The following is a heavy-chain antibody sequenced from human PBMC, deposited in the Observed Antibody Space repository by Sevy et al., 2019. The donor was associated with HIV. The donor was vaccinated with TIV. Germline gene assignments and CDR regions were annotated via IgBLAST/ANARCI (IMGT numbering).Heavy chain of an antibody. Sequence: GGSLRLSCAASGFTFSANWMNWVRQAPGKGLEWVANIKADGSDKHYVDSVESRFTISRDNAKKLLFLQMNSLRVEDSAAYYCAHGTRGRFESWGQGTLVTVSS. D-gene: IGHD1-26*01. CDR3: AHGTRGRFES. J-gene: IGHJ4*02. CDR2: IKADGSDK. V-gene: IGHV3-7*01. CDR1: GFTFSANW.